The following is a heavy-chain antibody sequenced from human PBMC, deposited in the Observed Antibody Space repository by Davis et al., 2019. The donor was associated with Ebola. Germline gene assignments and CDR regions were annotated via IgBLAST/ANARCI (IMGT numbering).Heavy chain of an antibody. CDR1: GFTFSNFG. Sequence: GGSLRLSCAVSGFTFSNFGFTWVRQAPGKGLEWISSITASPTDTYYADSVKGRFTISRDNARNSMYLQMDSLRAEDTAVYYCARFYGLGSPSQFDPRGQGALVIVSS. CDR2: ITASPTDT. D-gene: IGHD3-10*01. CDR3: ARFYGLGSPSQFDP. V-gene: IGHV3-21*04. J-gene: IGHJ5*02.